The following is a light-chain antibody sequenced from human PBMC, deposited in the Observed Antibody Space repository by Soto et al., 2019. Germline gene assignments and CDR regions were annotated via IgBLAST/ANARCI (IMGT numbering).Light chain of an antibody. V-gene: IGKV3-20*01. CDR3: QRYGSSIT. J-gene: IGKJ5*01. CDR2: GAS. CDR1: QSVSSSY. Sequence: EIVLTQSPVTLSLSPGERATLSCRASQSVSSSYLAWYQQKPGQAPRLLIYGASIRATGIPDRFSGSGSGTDFTLTISRLEPEDFAVYYCQRYGSSITFGQGTRLEIK.